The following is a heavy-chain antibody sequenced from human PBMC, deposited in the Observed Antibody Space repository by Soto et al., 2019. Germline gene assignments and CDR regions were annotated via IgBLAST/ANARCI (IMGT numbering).Heavy chain of an antibody. Sequence: PGGSLRLSCAASGFTVSSNYMSWVRQAPGKGLEWVSVIYSGGSTYYADSVKGRFTISRHNSKNTLYLQMNSLRAEDTAVYYCASSRETPEQWLATSDAFDIWGQGTMVTVSS. D-gene: IGHD6-19*01. CDR1: GFTVSSNY. CDR3: ASSRETPEQWLATSDAFDI. J-gene: IGHJ3*02. V-gene: IGHV3-53*04. CDR2: IYSGGST.